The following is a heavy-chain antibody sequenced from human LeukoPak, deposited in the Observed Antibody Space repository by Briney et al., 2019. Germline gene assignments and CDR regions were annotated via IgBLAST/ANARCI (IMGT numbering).Heavy chain of an antibody. CDR3: ARQYYYDTSGYDAFDI. CDR2: ISSNGGST. J-gene: IGHJ3*02. V-gene: IGHV3-64D*09. Sequence: PGGSLRLSCSASGFTFSSYAMHWVRQAPGKGLEYVSAISSNGGSTYYADSVKGRFTISRDNSKNTLYLQMSSLRAEDTAVYYCARQYYYDTSGYDAFDIWGQGTMVTVSS. CDR1: GFTFSSYA. D-gene: IGHD3-22*01.